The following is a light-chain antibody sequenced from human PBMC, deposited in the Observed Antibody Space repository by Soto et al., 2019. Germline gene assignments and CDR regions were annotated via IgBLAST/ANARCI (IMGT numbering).Light chain of an antibody. CDR3: RHSYSPPVT. CDR2: AAS. Sequence: DILMTQSPSSLSASVGDRVTITCRASQSISSYLNWYQQKPGKAPKLLIYAASSLQSGVPSRFSGSGSGTNLTLTISSLHPENFATSYCRHSYSPPVTLDQGKRLEIK. J-gene: IGKJ5*01. CDR1: QSISSY. V-gene: IGKV1-39*01.